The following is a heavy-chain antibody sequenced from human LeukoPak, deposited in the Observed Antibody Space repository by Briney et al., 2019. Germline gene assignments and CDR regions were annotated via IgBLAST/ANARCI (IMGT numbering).Heavy chain of an antibody. V-gene: IGHV3-11*04. Sequence: GGSLRLTCAASGFIFNDYFMGWIRQTPGKGLEWVSYITNNGRKTYYADSMKGRFTISRDNAKNSLYLQMNSLRAEDTALYYCARAGMDSRGYYQAFDYWGQGTLVTVSS. D-gene: IGHD3-22*01. J-gene: IGHJ4*02. CDR1: GFIFNDYF. CDR2: ITNNGRKT. CDR3: ARAGMDSRGYYQAFDY.